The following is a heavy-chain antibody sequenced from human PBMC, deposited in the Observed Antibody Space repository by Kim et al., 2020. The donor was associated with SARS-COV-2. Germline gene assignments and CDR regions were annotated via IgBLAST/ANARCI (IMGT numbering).Heavy chain of an antibody. V-gene: IGHV5-51*01. CDR1: GYSFTSYW. J-gene: IGHJ3*02. D-gene: IGHD3-9*01. Sequence: GESLKISCKGSGYSFTSYWIGWVRQMPGKGLEWMGIIYPGDSDTRYSPSFQGQVTISADKSISTAYLQWSSLKASDTAMYYCARHRGMPEDWFHAFDIWGQGTMVTVSS. CDR2: IYPGDSDT. CDR3: ARHRGMPEDWFHAFDI.